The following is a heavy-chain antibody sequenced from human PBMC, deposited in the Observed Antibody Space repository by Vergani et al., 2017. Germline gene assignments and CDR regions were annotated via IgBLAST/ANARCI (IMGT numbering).Heavy chain of an antibody. J-gene: IGHJ5*02. CDR3: ARRRGGGVTIYSNSRKNWFDP. V-gene: IGHV4-34*01. D-gene: IGHD4-11*01. CDR1: GGSFSGYY. CDR2: INHSGST. Sequence: QVQLQQWGAGLLKPSETLSLTCAVYGGSFSGYYWSWIRQPPGTGLEGIWEINHSGSTNYNPSLKSRVTIAVDTSKNQFSLKLSSVTAADTAVYYCARRRGGGVTIYSNSRKNWFDPWGQGTLVTVSS.